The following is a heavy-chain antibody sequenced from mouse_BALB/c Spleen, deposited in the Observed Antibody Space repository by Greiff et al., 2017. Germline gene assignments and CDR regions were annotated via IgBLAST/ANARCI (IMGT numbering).Heavy chain of an antibody. Sequence: EVQRVESGGGLVKPGGSLKLSCAASGFTFSSYAMSWVRQTPEKRLEWVASISSGGSTYYPDSVKGRFTISRDNARNILYLQMSSLRSEDTAMYYCANYGAYWGQGTLVTVSA. CDR3: ANYGAY. J-gene: IGHJ3*01. D-gene: IGHD1-1*01. CDR2: ISSGGST. CDR1: GFTFSSYA. V-gene: IGHV5-6-5*01.